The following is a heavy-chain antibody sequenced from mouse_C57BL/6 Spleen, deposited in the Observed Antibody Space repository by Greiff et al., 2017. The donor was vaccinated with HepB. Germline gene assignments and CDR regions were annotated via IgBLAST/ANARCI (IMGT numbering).Heavy chain of an antibody. Sequence: QVQLQQPGAELVKPGASVKLSCKASGSTFTSYWMQWVKQRPGQGLEWIGEIDPSDSYTNYNQKFKGKATLTVDTSSSTAYMQLSSLTSEDSAVYYCARGGLAYWGQGTLVTVSA. D-gene: IGHD3-3*01. CDR2: IDPSDSYT. J-gene: IGHJ3*01. CDR1: GSTFTSYW. CDR3: ARGGLAY. V-gene: IGHV1-50*01.